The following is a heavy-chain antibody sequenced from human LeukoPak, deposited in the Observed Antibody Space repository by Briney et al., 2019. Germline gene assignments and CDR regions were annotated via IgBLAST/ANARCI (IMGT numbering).Heavy chain of an antibody. D-gene: IGHD1-26*01. CDR3: AEDLVGATGY. Sequence: PGGCLRLSCAASGFTFSSYSMNWVRQAPGKGPEWVSSISSSSSYIYYTDSVKGRFTISRDNAKNSLYLHMNSLRAEDTAVYYCAEDLVGATGYWGQGTLVTVSS. CDR1: GFTFSSYS. J-gene: IGHJ4*02. V-gene: IGHV3-21*01. CDR2: ISSSSSYI.